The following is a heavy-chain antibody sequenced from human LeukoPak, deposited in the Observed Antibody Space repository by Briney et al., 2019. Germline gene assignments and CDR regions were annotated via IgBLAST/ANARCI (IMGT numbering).Heavy chain of an antibody. V-gene: IGHV4-34*01. CDR3: ARSYSSSWYSRYYDY. CDR1: GGSFSGYY. D-gene: IGHD6-13*01. J-gene: IGHJ4*02. Sequence: SETLSLTCAVYGGSFSGYYWSWIRQPPGKGLEWIGEINHSGSTNYNPSLKSRVTISVDTSKNQFSLKLSSVTAADTAVYYCARSYSSSWYSRYYDYWGQGTLVTVSS. CDR2: INHSGST.